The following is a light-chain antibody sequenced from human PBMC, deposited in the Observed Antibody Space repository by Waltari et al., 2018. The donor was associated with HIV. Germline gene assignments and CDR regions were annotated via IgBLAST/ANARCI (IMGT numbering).Light chain of an antibody. J-gene: IGLJ1*01. CDR3: EAGNDRRSGYV. Sequence: QSVLTQPPSASGTPGQRVTISCSGSSSNIGRNYVYWYQQLPGTAPKLLIDTYNQRPSGLPDRVSGSKSGTAGSLAISGHRSKHDADYYCEAGNDRRSGYVVRTGTKVTV. CDR2: TYN. CDR1: SSNIGRNY. V-gene: IGLV1-47*01.